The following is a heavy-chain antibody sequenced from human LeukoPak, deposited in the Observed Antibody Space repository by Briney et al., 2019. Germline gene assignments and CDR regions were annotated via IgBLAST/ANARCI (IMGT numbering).Heavy chain of an antibody. V-gene: IGHV3-23*01. CDR1: GFTFSTYA. CDR3: ARASRSYYYYYMDV. CDR2: ISGTGGST. Sequence: GGSLRLSCAASGFTFSTYAMTWVRQAPGKGLEWVSLISGTGGSTYYADSVKGRFTISRDNSKNTLYLQMNSLRAEDTAVYYCARASRSYYYYYMDVWGKGTTVTISS. J-gene: IGHJ6*03.